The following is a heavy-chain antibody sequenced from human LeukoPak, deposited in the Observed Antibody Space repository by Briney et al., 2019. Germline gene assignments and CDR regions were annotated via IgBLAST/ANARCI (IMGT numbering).Heavy chain of an antibody. CDR2: IHNSGST. CDR1: GFTFSSYW. Sequence: GSLRLSCAASGFTFSSYWMSWIRQPPGKGLEWIGFIHNSGSTKYNPSLMSRVTISVDTSKNQFSLKLSSVTAAETAVYYCARGGASSIPFDPWGQGTLVTVSS. CDR3: ARGGASSIPFDP. J-gene: IGHJ5*02. D-gene: IGHD2-2*01. V-gene: IGHV4-59*01.